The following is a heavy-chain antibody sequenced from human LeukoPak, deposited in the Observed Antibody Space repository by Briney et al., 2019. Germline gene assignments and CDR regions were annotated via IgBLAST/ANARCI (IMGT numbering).Heavy chain of an antibody. D-gene: IGHD6-19*01. J-gene: IGHJ4*02. CDR3: ASAVAGLDDY. CDR1: GGSVSSGSYY. CDR2: IYYSGST. V-gene: IGHV4-61*01. Sequence: SETLSLTCTVSGGSVSSGSYYWNWIRQPPGKGLEWIGYIYYSGSTNYNPSLKSRVTISVDKSKNQFSLKLSSVTAADTAVYYCASAVAGLDDYWGQGTLVTVSS.